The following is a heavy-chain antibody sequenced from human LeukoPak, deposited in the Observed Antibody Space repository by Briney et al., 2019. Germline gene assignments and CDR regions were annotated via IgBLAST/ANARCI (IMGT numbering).Heavy chain of an antibody. CDR2: ISGSGGST. CDR1: GFTFSSYA. Sequence: GGSLSLSCAASGFTFSSYAMSWVRQAPGKGLEWVSAISGSGGSTYYADSVKGRFTITRNNAKNTQNLHMNSRRAEDTAVYYYAKRIGLDYYMGVWGKGTTVTVSS. V-gene: IGHV3-23*01. J-gene: IGHJ6*03. CDR3: AKRIGLDYYMGV. D-gene: IGHD2-21*01.